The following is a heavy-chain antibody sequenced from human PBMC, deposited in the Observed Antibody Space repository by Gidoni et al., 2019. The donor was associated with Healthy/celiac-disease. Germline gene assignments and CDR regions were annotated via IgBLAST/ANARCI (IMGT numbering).Heavy chain of an antibody. D-gene: IGHD3-3*02. CDR1: GGTFSSYA. J-gene: IGHJ6*02. CDR3: ARPIPQLEGFYYYYGMDV. CDR2: IIPIVGTA. V-gene: IGHV1-69*01. Sequence: QVQLVQSGAEVTKPGSSVKVSCKASGGTFSSYAIRWVRQAPGQGLEWMGGIIPIVGTANYAQKFQGRVTITADESTSTAYMELSSLRSEDTAVYYCARPIPQLEGFYYYYGMDVWGQGTTVTVSS.